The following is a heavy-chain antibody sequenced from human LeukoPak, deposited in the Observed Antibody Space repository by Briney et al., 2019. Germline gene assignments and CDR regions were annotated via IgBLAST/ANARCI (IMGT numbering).Heavy chain of an antibody. J-gene: IGHJ3*02. Sequence: GESLKISCKGSGYSFTSYWIGWVRQMPGKGLEWMGIIYPGDSDTRYSPSFQGQVTISADKSNSTAYLQWSSLKASDTAMYYCARRGRVSTLNDAFDIWGQGTMVTVSS. CDR1: GYSFTSYW. CDR2: IYPGDSDT. D-gene: IGHD3/OR15-3a*01. V-gene: IGHV5-51*01. CDR3: ARRGRVSTLNDAFDI.